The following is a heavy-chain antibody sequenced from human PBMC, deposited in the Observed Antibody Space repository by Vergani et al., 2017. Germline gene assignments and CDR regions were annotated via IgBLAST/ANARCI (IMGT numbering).Heavy chain of an antibody. CDR2: INHSGST. Sequence: QVQLQQWGAGLLKPSETLSLTCAVYGGSFSGYYWSWIRQPPGKGLEWIGEINHSGSTNYNPSLKSRVTISVDTSKNQFSLKLSSVTAADTAVYYCARDSHFYSYGDWGQGTLVTVSS. CDR3: ARDSHFYSYGD. CDR1: GGSFSGYY. D-gene: IGHD5-18*01. V-gene: IGHV4-34*01. J-gene: IGHJ4*02.